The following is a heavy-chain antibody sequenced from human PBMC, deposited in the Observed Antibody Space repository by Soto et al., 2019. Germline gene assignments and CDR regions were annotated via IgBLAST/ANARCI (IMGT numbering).Heavy chain of an antibody. D-gene: IGHD4-17*01. CDR3: ARGGGHDYSDYGYDY. Sequence: QVQLQESGPGLVKPSQTLSLTCTVSGGSISSGGYYWTWIRQHPGKGLEWLGYIYSSGSTYYNPSLKSRVIISVDTSKKQFSLKLSSVTAADTAIYYCARGGGHDYSDYGYDYWGQGTLVTVSS. CDR2: IYSSGST. V-gene: IGHV4-31*03. J-gene: IGHJ4*02. CDR1: GGSISSGGYY.